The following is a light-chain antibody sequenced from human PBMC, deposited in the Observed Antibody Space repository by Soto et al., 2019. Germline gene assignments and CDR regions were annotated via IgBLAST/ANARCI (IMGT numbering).Light chain of an antibody. V-gene: IGKV4-1*01. Sequence: DIVMTQSPDSLAVSLGERATINCKSSQSVFYSSNNKNYLAWYQQKPGQPPKLLIYWASTRESGVPDRFSGSGSGTDFTLTISSLQAEDVAVYYCQQYYPPWTFRQGTKVEIK. CDR3: QQYYPPWT. CDR1: QSVFYSSNNKNY. CDR2: WAS. J-gene: IGKJ1*01.